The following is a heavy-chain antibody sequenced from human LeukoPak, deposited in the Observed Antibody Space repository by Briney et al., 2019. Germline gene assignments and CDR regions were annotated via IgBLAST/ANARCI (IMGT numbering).Heavy chain of an antibody. V-gene: IGHV4-34*01. CDR1: GGSFSGYY. D-gene: IGHD5/OR15-5a*01. CDR2: INHSRST. Sequence: SETLSLTCAVYGGSFSGYYWSWICQPPGKGLEWIGEINHSRSTNYNPSLKSRVTISVDTSKNQFSLKLSSVTAADTAVYYCASVWRYWGQGTLVTVSS. J-gene: IGHJ4*02. CDR3: ASVWRY.